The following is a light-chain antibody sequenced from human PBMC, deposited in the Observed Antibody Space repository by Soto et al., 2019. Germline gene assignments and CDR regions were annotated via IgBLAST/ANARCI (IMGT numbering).Light chain of an antibody. CDR2: DAS. CDR1: QSVSSSY. J-gene: IGKJ2*01. CDR3: QQYDSSSYT. Sequence: EIVLTQSPGTLSLSPGERATLSCRASQSVSSSYLGWYQQKPGQAPRLLIYDASSRATGIPDNFSGSGSGKDFTLTISKPEPDDFAVDYCQQYDSSSYTFGEGIKVEIK. V-gene: IGKV3-20*01.